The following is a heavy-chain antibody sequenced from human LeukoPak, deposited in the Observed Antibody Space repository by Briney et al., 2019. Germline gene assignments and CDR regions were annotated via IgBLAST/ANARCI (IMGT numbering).Heavy chain of an antibody. Sequence: ASVKVSCKASGYTFTSYGISWVRQAPGQGLEWMGWISAYNGSTNYAQKLQGRVTMTTGTSTSAAYMELRSLRSDDTAVYYCARHTLYGSGSYYVYYFDYWGQGTLVTVSS. CDR3: ARHTLYGSGSYYVYYFDY. CDR2: ISAYNGST. CDR1: GYTFTSYG. J-gene: IGHJ4*02. V-gene: IGHV1-18*01. D-gene: IGHD3-10*01.